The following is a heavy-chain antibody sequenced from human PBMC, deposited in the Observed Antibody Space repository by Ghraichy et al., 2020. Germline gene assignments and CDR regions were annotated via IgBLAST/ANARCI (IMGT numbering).Heavy chain of an antibody. V-gene: IGHV3-7*03. D-gene: IGHD2-15*01. Sequence: GGSLRLSCAAFGFNFRYYWMTWVRQAPGKGLEWVANIKEDGSEEYYVDSVKGRFTVSRDNTKNSLYLQMNSLRVEDTAVYYYARARSTDFEYWGQGTLVTVSS. CDR3: ARARSTDFEY. CDR1: GFNFRYYW. CDR2: IKEDGSEE. J-gene: IGHJ4*02.